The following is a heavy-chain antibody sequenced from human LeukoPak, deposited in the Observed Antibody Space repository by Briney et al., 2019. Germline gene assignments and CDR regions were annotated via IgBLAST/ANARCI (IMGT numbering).Heavy chain of an antibody. CDR3: ARRDCSSTSCHFDY. CDR1: GYSFTSYW. D-gene: IGHD2-2*01. V-gene: IGHV5-51*01. CDR2: IYPGDSDT. Sequence: GESLKISSKGSGYSFTSYWIGWVRQMPGKGLEWMGIIYPGDSDTRYSPSFQGQVTTSADKSISTAYLQWSSLKASDTAMYYCARRDCSSTSCHFDYWGQGTLVTVSS. J-gene: IGHJ4*02.